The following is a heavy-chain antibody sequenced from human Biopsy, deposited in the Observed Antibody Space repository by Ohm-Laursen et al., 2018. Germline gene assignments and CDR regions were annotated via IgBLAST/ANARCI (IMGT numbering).Heavy chain of an antibody. CDR3: VAYPSSGFFENNDDFAMDV. J-gene: IGHJ6*02. CDR1: GGAFTNYA. D-gene: IGHD6-19*01. V-gene: IGHV1-69*01. CDR2: IITVSETA. Sequence: SSVKVSCKTSGGAFTNYAINWVRQAPGHGLEWMGGIITVSETAGYAERFQVRVTITADVTTTTAYMDLSGLRSEDTAVYYCVAYPSSGFFENNDDFAMDVWGQGTTVIVSS.